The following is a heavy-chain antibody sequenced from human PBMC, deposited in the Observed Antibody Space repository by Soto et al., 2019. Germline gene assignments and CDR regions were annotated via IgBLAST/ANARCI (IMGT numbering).Heavy chain of an antibody. CDR3: ARVVVVADTKYFDY. D-gene: IGHD2-15*01. CDR1: GGSISSGGYY. CDR2: IYYSGST. J-gene: IGHJ4*02. V-gene: IGHV4-31*03. Sequence: SETLSLTCTVSGGSISSGGYYWSWIRQHPGKGLEWIGYIYYSGSTYYNPSLKSRVTISVDTSKNQFSLKLSSVTAADTAVYYCARVVVVADTKYFDYWGQGTLVTVSS.